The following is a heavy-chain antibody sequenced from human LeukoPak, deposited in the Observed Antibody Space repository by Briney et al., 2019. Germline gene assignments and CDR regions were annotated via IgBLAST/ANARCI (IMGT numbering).Heavy chain of an antibody. V-gene: IGHV1-8*03. CDR2: MNPYSGNT. J-gene: IGHJ3*02. D-gene: IGHD3-10*01. Sequence: GASVKVSCKASGYTFTNYDIHWVRQATGQGLEWMGWMNPYSGNTGYAQNFQGRITITRNTSISTAYMELSSLRSEDTAVYYCAKVDITMVRGAILSDAFDIWGQGTMVTVSS. CDR3: AKVDITMVRGAILSDAFDI. CDR1: GYTFTNYD.